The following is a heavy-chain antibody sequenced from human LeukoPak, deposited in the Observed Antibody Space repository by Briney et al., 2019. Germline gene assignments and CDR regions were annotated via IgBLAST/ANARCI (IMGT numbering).Heavy chain of an antibody. CDR3: ARARGIAAAGTYYYYGMDV. Sequence: WASVKVSCKASGYTFTGYYMHWVRQAPGQGLEWMGWINPNSGGTNYAQKFQGRVTMTRDTSISTAYMELSRLRSDDTAVYYCARARGIAAAGTYYYYGMDVWGQGTTVTVSS. CDR1: GYTFTGYY. CDR2: INPNSGGT. V-gene: IGHV1-2*02. J-gene: IGHJ6*02. D-gene: IGHD6-13*01.